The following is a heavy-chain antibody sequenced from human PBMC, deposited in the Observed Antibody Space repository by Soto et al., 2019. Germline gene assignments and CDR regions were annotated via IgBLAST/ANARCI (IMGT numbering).Heavy chain of an antibody. Sequence: GVLRLSCASSGFTFSNAWMNWVRQAPEKGLEWVGRIKSKTDGGTTDYAAPVKGRFTISRDDSKNTLYLQMNSLKTEDTAVYYCTTDPVTMIVVVPSSGWGQGTLVTVSS. CDR3: TTDPVTMIVVVPSSG. D-gene: IGHD3-22*01. J-gene: IGHJ4*02. V-gene: IGHV3-15*07. CDR2: IKSKTDGGTT. CDR1: GFTFSNAW.